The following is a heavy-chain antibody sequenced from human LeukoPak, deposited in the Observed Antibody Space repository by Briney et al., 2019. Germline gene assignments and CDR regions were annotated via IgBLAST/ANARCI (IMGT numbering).Heavy chain of an antibody. D-gene: IGHD3-16*01. CDR1: GYTFTDYN. J-gene: IGHJ5*02. Sequence: ASVKVSCKASGYTFTDYNIHWVRQAPGQGLEWMGWMNPNSGGANYAQKFQDRVTMTRDTTISTAYMELSGVRYDDSAVYYCTRDRLGESGWFDPWGQGTLVTVSS. CDR2: MNPNSGGA. CDR3: TRDRLGESGWFDP. V-gene: IGHV1-2*02.